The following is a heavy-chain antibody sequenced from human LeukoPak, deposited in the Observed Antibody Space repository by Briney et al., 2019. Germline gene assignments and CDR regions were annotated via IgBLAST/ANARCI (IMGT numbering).Heavy chain of an antibody. CDR3: ARDGSYSSSWYFDY. CDR2: ISSSSSYI. Sequence: GGSLRLSCAASGFTFSSYSMNWVRQAPGKGLGWVSSISSSSSYIYYADSVKGRFTISRDNAKNSLYLQMNSLRAEDTAVYYCARDGSYSSSWYFDYWGQGTLVTVSS. J-gene: IGHJ4*02. CDR1: GFTFSSYS. D-gene: IGHD6-13*01. V-gene: IGHV3-21*01.